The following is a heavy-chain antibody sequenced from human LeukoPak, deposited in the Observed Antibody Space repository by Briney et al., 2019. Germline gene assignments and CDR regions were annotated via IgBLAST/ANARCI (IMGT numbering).Heavy chain of an antibody. V-gene: IGHV3-23*01. J-gene: IGHJ4*02. Sequence: GGSLRLSCAASGFTFSNYGLSWVRQAPGKGLEWVSGITRSGGSTYYADSVKGRFTISRDNSKNTLYLQMNSLRAEDTAIYYCARDERLLSFLKWGQGTLVTVSS. CDR3: ARDERLLSFLK. CDR2: ITRSGGST. D-gene: IGHD3-3*01. CDR1: GFTFSNYG.